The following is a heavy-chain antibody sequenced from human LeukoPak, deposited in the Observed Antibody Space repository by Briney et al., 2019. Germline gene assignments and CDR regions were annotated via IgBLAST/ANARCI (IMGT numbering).Heavy chain of an antibody. CDR1: GFTFSGSA. CDR2: IRSKANSYAT. Sequence: GGSLRLSCAASGFTFSGSAMHWVRQASGKGLEWVGRIRSKANSYATAYAASVKGRFTISRDDSKNTAYLQMNSLKTEDTAVYYCTRRYDFWSGYSGYYYYYMDVWGKGTTVTVSS. D-gene: IGHD3-3*01. V-gene: IGHV3-73*01. J-gene: IGHJ6*03. CDR3: TRRYDFWSGYSGYYYYYMDV.